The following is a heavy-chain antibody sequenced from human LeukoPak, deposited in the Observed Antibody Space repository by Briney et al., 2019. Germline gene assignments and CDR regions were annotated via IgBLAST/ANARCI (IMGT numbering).Heavy chain of an antibody. D-gene: IGHD6-6*01. CDR3: ARAYSSSSGVAGY. J-gene: IGHJ4*02. CDR2: IYSGGRT. Sequence: PGGSLRLSCAASGFTVSSNYMTWVRQAPGKGLEWVSVIYSGGRTYYADSVKGRFTISRDNAKNSLYLQMNSLRAEDTAVYYCARAYSSSSGVAGYWGQGTLVTVSS. CDR1: GFTVSSNY. V-gene: IGHV3-53*01.